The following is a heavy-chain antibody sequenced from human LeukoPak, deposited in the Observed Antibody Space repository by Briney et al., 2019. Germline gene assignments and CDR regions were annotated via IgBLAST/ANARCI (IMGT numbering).Heavy chain of an antibody. V-gene: IGHV1-46*01. CDR2: VYATGGTT. Sequence: ASVKVSCKASEDTFTYYHIHWVRQAPGQGVEWMGAVYATGGTTINTQNFQGRVTMTRDTSTGTVYMELSSLRFEDTAMYYCATDAPRSYYFDYWGQGILVTVSS. J-gene: IGHJ4*02. CDR1: EDTFTYYH. CDR3: ATDAPRSYYFDY.